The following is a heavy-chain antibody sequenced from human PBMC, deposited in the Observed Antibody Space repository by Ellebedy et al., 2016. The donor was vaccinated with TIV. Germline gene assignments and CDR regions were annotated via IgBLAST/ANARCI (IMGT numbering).Heavy chain of an antibody. J-gene: IGHJ6*02. CDR2: IYPGDSDT. CDR3: ARLLPPYSSGWYNYYGMDV. V-gene: IGHV5-51*01. CDR1: GYSFTSYW. D-gene: IGHD6-19*01. Sequence: GESLKISCQGSGYSFTSYWIGWVRQMPGKGLEWMGIIYPGDSDTRYSPSFQGQVTISADKSISTAYLQWSSLKASDTAMYYCARLLPPYSSGWYNYYGMDVWGQGTTVTVSS.